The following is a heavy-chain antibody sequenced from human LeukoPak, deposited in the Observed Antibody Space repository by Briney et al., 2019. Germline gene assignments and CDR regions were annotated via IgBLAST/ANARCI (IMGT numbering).Heavy chain of an antibody. V-gene: IGHV3-21*01. Sequence: GGSLRLSCAASGFTFSSYSMNWVRQAPGKGLEWVSSISSSSSYIYYADSVKGRFTISRDNAKNSLYLQMNSLRAEDTAVYYCAREPLTGTMFDYWGQGTLVTVSS. CDR3: AREPLTGTMFDY. J-gene: IGHJ4*02. D-gene: IGHD1-7*01. CDR2: ISSSSSYI. CDR1: GFTFSSYS.